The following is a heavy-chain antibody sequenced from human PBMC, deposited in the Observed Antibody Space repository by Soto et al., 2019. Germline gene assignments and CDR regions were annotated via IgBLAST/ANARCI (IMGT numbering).Heavy chain of an antibody. CDR3: ARITTPRQYHYYNMDV. Sequence: SETLSLTCTVSGGSVSSGSYYWSWIRQPPGKGLEWIGYIFYGGSTNYNPSLKSRVTISVDTSKNQFSLKLSSVTAADTAVYYCARITTPRQYHYYNMDVWGQGTTVTVSS. V-gene: IGHV4-61*01. D-gene: IGHD4-4*01. CDR1: GGSVSSGSYY. J-gene: IGHJ6*02. CDR2: IFYGGST.